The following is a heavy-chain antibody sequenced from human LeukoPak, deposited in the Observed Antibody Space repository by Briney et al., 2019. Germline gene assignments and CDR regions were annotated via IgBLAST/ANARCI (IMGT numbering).Heavy chain of an antibody. J-gene: IGHJ4*02. CDR1: GYTLTELS. Sequence: ASVKVSCKVSGYTLTELSMHWVRQAPGKGLEWMGGFDPEDGETIYAQKFQGRVTMTEDTSTDTAYMELSSLRAEDTAVYYCARTYYYDSSGYYPLGYWGQGTLVTVSS. CDR2: FDPEDGET. D-gene: IGHD3-22*01. CDR3: ARTYYYDSSGYYPLGY. V-gene: IGHV1-24*01.